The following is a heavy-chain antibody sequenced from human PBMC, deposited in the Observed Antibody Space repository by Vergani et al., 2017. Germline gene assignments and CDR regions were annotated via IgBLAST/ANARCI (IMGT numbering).Heavy chain of an antibody. Sequence: QVQLQQWGAGLLKPSETLSLTCAVYGGSFSGYYWSWIRQPPGKGLEWIGDINHSGSTNYNPSLKSRVTISVDTSKNQFSLKLSSVTAADTAVYYCARVVPPPFHYYGSGSYYNVLRGGYPDYWGQGTLVTVSS. CDR2: INHSGST. J-gene: IGHJ4*02. CDR1: GGSFSGYY. D-gene: IGHD3-10*01. CDR3: ARVVPPPFHYYGSGSYYNVLRGGYPDY. V-gene: IGHV4-34*01.